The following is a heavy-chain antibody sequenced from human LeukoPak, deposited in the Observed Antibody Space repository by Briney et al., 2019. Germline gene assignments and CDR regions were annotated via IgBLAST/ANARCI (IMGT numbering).Heavy chain of an antibody. D-gene: IGHD3-22*01. CDR3: ARGRDRGPRD. CDR2: IYYGGST. CDR1: GGSISSYY. V-gene: IGHV4-59*01. J-gene: IGHJ4*02. Sequence: PSETLSLTCTVSGGSISSYYWSWIRQPPGKGLEWIGYIYYGGSTNYNPSLKSRVTISVDTSKNQFSLKLSSVTAADTAVYYCARGRDRGPRDWGQGTLVTVSS.